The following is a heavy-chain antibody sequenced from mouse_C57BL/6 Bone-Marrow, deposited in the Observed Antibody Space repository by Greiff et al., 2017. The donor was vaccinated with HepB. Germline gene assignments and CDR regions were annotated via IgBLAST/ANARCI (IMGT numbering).Heavy chain of an antibody. CDR3: SREGPYYYGSSYAMYY. V-gene: IGHV1-69*01. CDR2: IDPSDSYT. CDR1: GYTFTSYW. D-gene: IGHD1-1*01. J-gene: IGHJ4*01. Sequence: VQLQQPGAELVMPGASVKLSCKASGYTFTSYWMHWVKQRPGQGLEWIGEIDPSDSYTNYNQKFKGNSTLTVDKSSSTAYMQLSSLTTEDSAVYYCSREGPYYYGSSYAMYYCGQGTSVTVSS.